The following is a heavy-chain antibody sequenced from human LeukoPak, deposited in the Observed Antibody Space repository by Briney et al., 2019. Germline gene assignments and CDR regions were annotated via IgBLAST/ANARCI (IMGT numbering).Heavy chain of an antibody. CDR1: GFTFSSYS. CDR3: ARADYYDSSGYRFDY. V-gene: IGHV3-21*01. J-gene: IGHJ4*02. CDR2: ISSSSSYI. D-gene: IGHD3-22*01. Sequence: GGSLRLSCAASGFTFSSYSMNWGRQAPGKGMEWVSSISSSSSYIYYADSVKGRFTISRENAMNSLYLQMNSLRAEDTAVYYCARADYYDSSGYRFDYWGQGTLVTVSS.